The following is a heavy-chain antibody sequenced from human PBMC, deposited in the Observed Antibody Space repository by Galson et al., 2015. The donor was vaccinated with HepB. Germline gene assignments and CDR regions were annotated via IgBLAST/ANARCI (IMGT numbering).Heavy chain of an antibody. CDR3: ARTPYYGSVNYYNTWFNP. CDR2: ININTGNP. Sequence: SVKVSCKASGYVFTDYDINWVRQAPGQGLEWMGWININTGNPTYAQGFTGRFVFSLDTSVSTAYMQISSLKADDTAVYYCARTPYYGSVNYYNTWFNPWGQGTLVTVSS. V-gene: IGHV7-4-1*02. D-gene: IGHD3-10*01. J-gene: IGHJ5*02. CDR1: GYVFTDYD.